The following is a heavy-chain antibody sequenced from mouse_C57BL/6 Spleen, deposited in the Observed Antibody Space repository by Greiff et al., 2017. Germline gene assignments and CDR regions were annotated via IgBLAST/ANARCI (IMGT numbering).Heavy chain of an antibody. Sequence: VQVVESGAELVKPGASVKISCKASGYAFSSYWMNWVKQRPGKGLEWIGQIYPGDGDTNYNGKFKGKATLTADKSSSTAYMQLSSLTSEDSAVYFCARTAQATGPYFDYWGQGTTLTVSS. J-gene: IGHJ2*01. V-gene: IGHV1-80*01. D-gene: IGHD3-2*02. CDR3: ARTAQATGPYFDY. CDR1: GYAFSSYW. CDR2: IYPGDGDT.